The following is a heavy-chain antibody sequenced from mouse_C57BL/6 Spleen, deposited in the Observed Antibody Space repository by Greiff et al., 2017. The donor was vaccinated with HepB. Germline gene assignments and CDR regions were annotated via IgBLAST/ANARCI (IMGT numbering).Heavy chain of an antibody. D-gene: IGHD2-4*01. CDR1: GYTFTGYW. Sequence: QVQLQQSGAELMKPGASVKLSCKATGYTFTGYWIEWVKQRPGHGLEWIGEILPGSGSTNYNEKFKGKATFTADTSSNTAYMQLSSLTTEDSAIYYCARGGIYYDYDRGWFAYWGQGTLVTVSA. CDR2: ILPGSGST. V-gene: IGHV1-9*01. J-gene: IGHJ3*01. CDR3: ARGGIYYDYDRGWFAY.